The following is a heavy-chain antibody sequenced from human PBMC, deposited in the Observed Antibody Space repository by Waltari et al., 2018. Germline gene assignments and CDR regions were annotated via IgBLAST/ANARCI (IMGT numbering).Heavy chain of an antibody. J-gene: IGHJ4*02. CDR1: GFPFSSYV. CDR2: ISDAGGRI. D-gene: IGHD2-15*01. CDR3: GRAAGIDF. Sequence: EVHLLESGGGLVQPGGSLRLSCAASGFPFSSYVMHWVRQAPGKGLGWVSSISDAGGRIYYADSVRGRFTISGDNSKNTLFLQMNSLRADDTAVYYCGRAAGIDFWGQGTLVTVSS. V-gene: IGHV3-23*01.